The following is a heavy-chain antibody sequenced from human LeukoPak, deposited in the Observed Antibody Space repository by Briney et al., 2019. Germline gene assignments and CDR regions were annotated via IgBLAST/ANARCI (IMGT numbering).Heavy chain of an antibody. J-gene: IGHJ4*02. CDR2: IYSGGST. CDR1: GFTVSSNY. CDR3: ARDGRGSSGWSPKYYFDY. Sequence: GGSLRLSCAASGFTVSSNYMSWVRQAPGKGLEWVSVIYSGGSTYYADSVKGRFTISRDNSKNTLYLQMNSLRAEDTAVYYCARDGRGSSGWSPKYYFDYWGQGTLVTVSS. D-gene: IGHD6-19*01. V-gene: IGHV3-66*01.